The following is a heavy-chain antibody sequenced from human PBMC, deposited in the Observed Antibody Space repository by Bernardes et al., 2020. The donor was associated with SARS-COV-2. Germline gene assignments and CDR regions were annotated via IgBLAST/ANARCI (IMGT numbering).Heavy chain of an antibody. CDR3: ATDGTVAEFDY. Sequence: GGSMMLPCAASGFTLSSYGMNWVRQAPRKGLEWISYISDSSSITYYADSVKGRFTISRHNAKNSLFLQMNSLRDEDTAIYYCATDGTVAEFDYWGQGSLVTVS. CDR2: ISDSSSIT. J-gene: IGHJ4*02. CDR1: GFTLSSYG. D-gene: IGHD6-19*01. V-gene: IGHV3-48*02.